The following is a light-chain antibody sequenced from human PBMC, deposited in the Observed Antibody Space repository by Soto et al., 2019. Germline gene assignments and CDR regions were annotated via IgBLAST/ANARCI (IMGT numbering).Light chain of an antibody. Sequence: EIVLTQSPGTLSLSPGERATLSCRASQTVSSTYLAWYQHKPGQAPRLLIYDASNRATGIPARFSGSGSGTDFTLTINSLEPEDSAVYYCQQRSNWPSITFGQGTRLEIK. J-gene: IGKJ5*01. V-gene: IGKV3-11*01. CDR3: QQRSNWPSIT. CDR2: DAS. CDR1: QTVSSTY.